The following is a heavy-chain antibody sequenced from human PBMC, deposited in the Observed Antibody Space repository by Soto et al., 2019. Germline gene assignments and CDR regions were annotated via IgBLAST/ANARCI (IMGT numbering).Heavy chain of an antibody. J-gene: IGHJ3*02. CDR3: ARGYYDSSGQSNTFDI. D-gene: IGHD3-22*01. CDR2: VYYSGST. V-gene: IGHV4-59*01. CDR1: DDSISGYY. Sequence: SETLSLTCTVSDDSISGYYWSWIRQSPGKGLEWIGYVYYSGSTNYNPSLKSRVTISVDTSKNQFSLKLSSVTAADTAVYYCARGYYDSSGQSNTFDIWGQGTMVTVSS.